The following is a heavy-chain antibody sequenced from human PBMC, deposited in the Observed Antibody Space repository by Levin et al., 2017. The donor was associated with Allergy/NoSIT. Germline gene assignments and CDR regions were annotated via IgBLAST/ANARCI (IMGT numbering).Heavy chain of an antibody. Sequence: SQTLSLPCAISGDSVSSTNAAWHWIRQSPSRGLEWLGRTYYRSKWYNDYAESVRSRINVNPDTSKNQVSLQLNSVTPEDTAVYYCTRGRSGNYVALFEYWGQGTLVTVSS. J-gene: IGHJ4*02. D-gene: IGHD1-7*01. CDR1: GDSVSSTNAA. V-gene: IGHV6-1*01. CDR2: TYYRSKWYN. CDR3: TRGRSGNYVALFEY.